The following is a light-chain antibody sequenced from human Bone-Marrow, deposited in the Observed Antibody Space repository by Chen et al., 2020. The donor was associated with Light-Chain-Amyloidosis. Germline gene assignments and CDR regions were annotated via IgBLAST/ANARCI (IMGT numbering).Light chain of an antibody. J-gene: IGLJ2*01. V-gene: IGLV3-21*02. CDR2: DDG. CDR1: NFGSKG. CDR3: QVWDSGSDQLV. Sequence: SYVLTQPPSLSVAPGQTARIPCGGSNFGSKGVHWYQQKPGQAPVLVVYDDGDRPSGIPERFAGSNSGNTATLTSSRVEAGDEADYYCQVWDSGSDQLVFGGGTKLTVL.